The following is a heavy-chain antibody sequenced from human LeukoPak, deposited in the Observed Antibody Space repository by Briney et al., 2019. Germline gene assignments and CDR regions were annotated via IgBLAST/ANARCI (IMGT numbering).Heavy chain of an antibody. J-gene: IGHJ4*02. CDR3: ARDRGYSSSWYWGPTHYFDY. CDR2: IYTSGST. Sequence: SETLSLTCTVSGGSISSYYWSWIRQPAGKGLEWIGRIYTSGSTNYNPSLKSRVTMSVDTSKIQFSLKLSSVTAADTAVYYCARDRGYSSSWYWGPTHYFDYWGQGTLVTVSS. D-gene: IGHD6-13*01. CDR1: GGSISSYY. V-gene: IGHV4-4*07.